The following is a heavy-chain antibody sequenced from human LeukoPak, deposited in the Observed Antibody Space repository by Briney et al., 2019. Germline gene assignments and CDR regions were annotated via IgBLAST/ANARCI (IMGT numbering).Heavy chain of an antibody. V-gene: IGHV1-24*01. CDR2: FDPGDGEI. J-gene: IGHJ4*02. CDR3: TTGTWAQLLDY. CDR1: GYSLTELS. D-gene: IGHD5-24*01. Sequence: ASVKVSCKVSGYSLTELSTHWVRQAPGGGLEWMGGFDPGDGEIIYAHKFQGRVTMTEDTSTDTAYMELSILRPEDTAVYYCTTGTWAQLLDYWGQGTMVTVSS.